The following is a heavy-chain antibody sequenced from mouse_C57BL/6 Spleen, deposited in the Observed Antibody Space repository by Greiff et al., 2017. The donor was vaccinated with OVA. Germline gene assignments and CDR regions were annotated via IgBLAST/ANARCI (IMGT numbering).Heavy chain of an antibody. D-gene: IGHD2-3*01. Sequence: EVHLVESGGDLVKPGGSLKLSCAASGFTFSSYGMSWVRQTPDKRLEWVATISSGGSYTYYPDSVKGRFTISRDNAKNTLYLQMSSLKSEDTAMYYCARSVYDGYDFDVWGTGTTVTVSS. J-gene: IGHJ1*03. CDR1: GFTFSSYG. CDR2: ISSGGSYT. V-gene: IGHV5-6*01. CDR3: ARSVYDGYDFDV.